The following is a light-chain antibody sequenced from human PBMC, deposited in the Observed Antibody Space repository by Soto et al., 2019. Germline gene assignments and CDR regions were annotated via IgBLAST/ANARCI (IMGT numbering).Light chain of an antibody. Sequence: EIVLTQSPGTLSIYPGERATLSCRASQSVSSSYLAWYQQKPGQAPRLLIYGASSRATGIPDRFSGSGSGTDFTLTISRLEPEDFAVYYCQQYGSSPPITFGQGTRLEIK. J-gene: IGKJ5*01. V-gene: IGKV3-20*01. CDR1: QSVSSSY. CDR3: QQYGSSPPIT. CDR2: GAS.